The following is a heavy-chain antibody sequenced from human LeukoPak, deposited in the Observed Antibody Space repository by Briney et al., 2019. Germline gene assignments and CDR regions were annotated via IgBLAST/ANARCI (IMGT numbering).Heavy chain of an antibody. D-gene: IGHD1-26*01. CDR2: IRQDGSEK. Sequence: GGSLRLSCAASGFTFSRYWMSWVRQAPGKGLEWVANIRQDGSEKHYVDSMKGRITISRDNAKNSLYLQMNSLRVEDTAVYFCARDLRVGATGAFDLWGPGTMVTVSS. V-gene: IGHV3-7*01. J-gene: IGHJ3*01. CDR3: ARDLRVGATGAFDL. CDR1: GFTFSRYW.